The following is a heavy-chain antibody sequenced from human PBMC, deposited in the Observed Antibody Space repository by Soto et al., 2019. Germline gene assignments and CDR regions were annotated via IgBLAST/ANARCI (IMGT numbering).Heavy chain of an antibody. CDR2: ISYSGST. CDR1: GGSISSADYY. CDR3: ARIMVTAMDFDY. J-gene: IGHJ4*02. D-gene: IGHD2-21*02. Sequence: QVQLQESGPGLVKPSQTLSLTCTVSGGSISSADYYWSWIRQHSGKGLEWIGYISYSGSTYYNPSLESRVTISVDTSKNQFSLKLSSVTVADTAVYYCARIMVTAMDFDYWGQGALVTVSS. V-gene: IGHV4-31*03.